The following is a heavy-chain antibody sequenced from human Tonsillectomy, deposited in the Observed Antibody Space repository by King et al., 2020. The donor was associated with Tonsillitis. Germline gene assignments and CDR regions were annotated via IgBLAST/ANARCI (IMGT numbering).Heavy chain of an antibody. Sequence: VQLVESGGGVVQPGRSLRLSCAASGFTFSNYGMRWVRQTPGKGLEWVAVISYDGTNKYYADSVKGRFTISRDNSKNTLYLQVNSLRAEDTAVYFCAKSSSGYAMDYWGQGTLVTVSS. D-gene: IGHD3-22*01. CDR2: ISYDGTNK. J-gene: IGHJ4*02. CDR3: AKSSSGYAMDY. CDR1: GFTFSNYG. V-gene: IGHV3-30*18.